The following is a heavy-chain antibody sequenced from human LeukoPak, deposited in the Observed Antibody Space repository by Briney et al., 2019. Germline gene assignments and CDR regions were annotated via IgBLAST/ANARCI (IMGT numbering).Heavy chain of an antibody. CDR3: ARDEYSYGPKTDY. D-gene: IGHD5-18*01. CDR1: GRTFSSYA. CDR2: IIPILGIA. Sequence: SVKVSCKASGRTFSSYAIIWVRQAPGQGLEWMGRIIPILGIANYAQKFQGRVTITADKSTSTAYMELSSLRSEDTAVYYCARDEYSYGPKTDYWGQGTLVTVSS. J-gene: IGHJ4*02. V-gene: IGHV1-69*04.